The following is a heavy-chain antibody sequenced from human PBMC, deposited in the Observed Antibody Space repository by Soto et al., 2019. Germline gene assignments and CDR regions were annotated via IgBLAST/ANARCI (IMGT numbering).Heavy chain of an antibody. J-gene: IGHJ4*02. Sequence: PVKVSCKPSGGTFSSYARHWGRKAHGQGLEWMGIINPSGGSTSYAQKFQGRVTMTRDTSTSTVYMELSSLRSEDTAVYYCASVELGDCSSTSCYGPLCYLGQGTLVTVSS. CDR1: GGTFSSYA. D-gene: IGHD2-2*01. V-gene: IGHV1-46*03. CDR2: INPSGGST. CDR3: ASVELGDCSSTSCYGPLCY.